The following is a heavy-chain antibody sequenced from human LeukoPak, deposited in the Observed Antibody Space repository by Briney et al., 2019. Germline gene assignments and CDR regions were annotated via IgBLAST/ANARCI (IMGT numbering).Heavy chain of an antibody. J-gene: IGHJ6*03. CDR2: IYPGDSDT. D-gene: IGHD3-10*01. Sequence: GESLKISCKGSGYSFTSYCIGWVRQMPGKGLEWMGIIYPGDSDTRYSPSFQGQVTISADKSISTAYLQWSSLKASDTAMYYCARHRITMVRGVIIPYYYYYMDVWGKGTTVTVSS. V-gene: IGHV5-51*01. CDR1: GYSFTSYC. CDR3: ARHRITMVRGVIIPYYYYYMDV.